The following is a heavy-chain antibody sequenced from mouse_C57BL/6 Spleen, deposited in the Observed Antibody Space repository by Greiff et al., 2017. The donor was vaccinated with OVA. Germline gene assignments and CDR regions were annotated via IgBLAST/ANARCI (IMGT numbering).Heavy chain of an antibody. CDR2: IYPSDSET. D-gene: IGHD3-2*02. J-gene: IGHJ3*01. Sequence: VQLQQPGAELVRPGSSVKLSCKASGYTFTSYWMDWVKQRPGQGLEWIGNIYPSDSETHYNQKFKDKATLTVDKSSSTAYMQLSSLTSEDSAVYYCARGSGYPFAYWGQGTLVTVSA. CDR1: GYTFTSYW. V-gene: IGHV1-61*01. CDR3: ARGSGYPFAY.